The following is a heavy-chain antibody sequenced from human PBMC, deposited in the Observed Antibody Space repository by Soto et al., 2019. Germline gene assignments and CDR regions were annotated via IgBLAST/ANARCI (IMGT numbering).Heavy chain of an antibody. CDR2: ISWNSGRV. Sequence: GGSLRLSCAVAGFTFNDYAMHWVRQGPGKGLEWISSISWNSGRVDYADSVKGRFTMSRDNAKNSLYLHMNSLTTEDTALYFCVKGINYSGSQSHFTNWGQGTLVTVSS. CDR3: VKGINYSGSQSHFTN. D-gene: IGHD3-10*01. J-gene: IGHJ4*02. V-gene: IGHV3-9*01. CDR1: GFTFNDYA.